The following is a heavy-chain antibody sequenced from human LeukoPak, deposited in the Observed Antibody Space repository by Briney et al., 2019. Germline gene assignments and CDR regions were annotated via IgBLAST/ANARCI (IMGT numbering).Heavy chain of an antibody. CDR1: GASISTYS. J-gene: IGHJ5*02. D-gene: IGHD3/OR15-3a*01. CDR3: ARSDSTDFKGFDP. CDR2: MSYRGST. Sequence: PSETLSLTCTVSGASISTYSWNWIRQASGRGLEWIGYMSYRGSTNFNPSLRGRGTMSLDTSKKQFPLELTSVTAEDTAVYYCARSDSTDFKGFDPWGQGTLVTVSS. V-gene: IGHV4-59*01.